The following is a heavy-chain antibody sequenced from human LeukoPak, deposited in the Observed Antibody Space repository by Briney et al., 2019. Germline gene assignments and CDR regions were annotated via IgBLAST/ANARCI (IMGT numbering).Heavy chain of an antibody. J-gene: IGHJ4*02. D-gene: IGHD5-18*01. CDR3: AIRGTVHVVDTAMAGGLSFDY. Sequence: PGGSLRLSCAASGFTFSSYGMHWVRQAPGKGLEWVAFIRYDGSNKYYADSVKGRFTISRDNSKNTLYLQMNSLRAEDTAVYYCAIRGTVHVVDTAMAGGLSFDYWGQGTLVTVSS. CDR2: IRYDGSNK. V-gene: IGHV3-30*02. CDR1: GFTFSSYG.